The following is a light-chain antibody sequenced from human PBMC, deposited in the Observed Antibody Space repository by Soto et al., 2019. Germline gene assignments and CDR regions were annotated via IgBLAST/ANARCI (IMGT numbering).Light chain of an antibody. CDR3: AAWDDSLNGYV. V-gene: IGLV1-44*01. Sequence: QSVLTQPPSASGTPGQRVTISCSGSSSNIGSTTVNWYQQLPGTAPKLLIYSHNQRPSGVPDRFSGSKSGTSASLAISGLQSEDEADYSCAAWDDSLNGYVFGTGTKVTVL. CDR2: SHN. CDR1: SSNIGSTT. J-gene: IGLJ1*01.